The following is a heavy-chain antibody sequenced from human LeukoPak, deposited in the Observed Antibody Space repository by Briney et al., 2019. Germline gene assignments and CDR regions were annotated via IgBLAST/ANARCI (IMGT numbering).Heavy chain of an antibody. D-gene: IGHD3-10*01. Sequence: SETLSLTCTVSGGSISSYYWSWIRQPPGKGLEWIGYYSGSTNYNPSLKSRVTISVDTPKNQFSLKVNSVTAADTAVYYCARAYYGSGSYPFDYWGQGTLVTVSS. CDR1: GGSISSYY. CDR3: ARAYYGSGSYPFDY. V-gene: IGHV4-59*01. J-gene: IGHJ4*02. CDR2: YSGST.